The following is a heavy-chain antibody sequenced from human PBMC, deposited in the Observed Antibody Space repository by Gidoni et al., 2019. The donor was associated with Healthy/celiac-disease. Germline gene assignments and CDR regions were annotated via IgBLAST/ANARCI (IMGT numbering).Heavy chain of an antibody. J-gene: IGHJ5*02. CDR3: ARLVVGWFDP. V-gene: IGHV4-39*01. CDR2: IYYSGST. D-gene: IGHD2-2*01. Sequence: QLQLQDSGPGLVKPSETLSLPCTVSGGSISSSSYYWGWIRQPPGKGLEWIGSIYYSGSTYYNPSLKSRVTISVDTSKNQFSLKLSSVTAADTAVYYCARLVVGWFDPWGQGTLVTVSS. CDR1: GGSISSSSYY.